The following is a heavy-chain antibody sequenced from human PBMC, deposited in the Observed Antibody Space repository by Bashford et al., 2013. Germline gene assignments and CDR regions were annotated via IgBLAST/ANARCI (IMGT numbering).Heavy chain of an antibody. J-gene: IGHJ6*02. CDR1: GGTFSSYA. Sequence: ASVKVSCKASGGTFSSYAISWVRQAPGQGLEWMGIINPTGSTTSYAQKFQDRVTMTRDTSTSTVYMELSSLRSEDTAVYYCARENRCPGGVCQTRGNYYYGMDVWGQGTTVTVSS. CDR3: ARENRCPGGVCQTRGNYYYGMDV. D-gene: IGHD2-8*02. V-gene: IGHV1-46*03. CDR2: INPTGSTT.